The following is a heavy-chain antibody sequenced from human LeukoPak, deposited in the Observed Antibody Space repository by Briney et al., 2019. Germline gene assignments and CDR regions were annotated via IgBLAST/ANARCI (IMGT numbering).Heavy chain of an antibody. D-gene: IGHD3-10*01. CDR3: ARDRVLNWFDP. V-gene: IGHV3-21*01. Sequence: PGGSLRLSCAASGFTFSSYSMNWVRQAPGKGLEWVSSISSSSSYIYYADSAKGRFTISRDNAKNSLYLQMNSLRAEDTAVYYCARDRVLNWFDPWGQGTLVTVSS. J-gene: IGHJ5*02. CDR1: GFTFSSYS. CDR2: ISSSSSYI.